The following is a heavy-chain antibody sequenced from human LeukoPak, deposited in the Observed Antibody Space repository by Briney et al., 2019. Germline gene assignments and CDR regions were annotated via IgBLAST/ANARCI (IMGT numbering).Heavy chain of an antibody. V-gene: IGHV3-23*01. J-gene: IGHJ4*02. Sequence: GGAPRASCAAPGFTLSSYALRWVRQGPGEGLGWVSAMSGSGGSTYYADSVKGRFTISRDNSKNTLYMQMNSLRAEDTAVYYCAKGSIAVALFDSWGQGTLVTVSS. CDR1: GFTLSSYA. CDR2: MSGSGGST. D-gene: IGHD6-19*01. CDR3: AKGSIAVALFDS.